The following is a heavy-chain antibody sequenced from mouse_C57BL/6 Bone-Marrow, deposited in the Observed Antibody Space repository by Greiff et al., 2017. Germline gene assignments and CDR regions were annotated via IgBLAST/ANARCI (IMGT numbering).Heavy chain of an antibody. V-gene: IGHV5-16*01. CDR1: GFTFSDYY. CDR3: ARADYYGSSDDRYFDV. Sequence: EVHLVESEGGLVQPGSSMKLSCTASGFTFSDYYMAWVRQVPEQGLEWVANINNDGSSTYYLDSLKSRFILSRDKATNLLYLQMSSLKSEYTTTYYCARADYYGSSDDRYFDVWGTGTTVTVSS. CDR2: INNDGSST. J-gene: IGHJ1*03. D-gene: IGHD1-1*01.